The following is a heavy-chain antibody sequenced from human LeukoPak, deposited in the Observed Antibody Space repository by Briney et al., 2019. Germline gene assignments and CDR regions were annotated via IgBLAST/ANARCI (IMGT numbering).Heavy chain of an antibody. Sequence: GGSLRLSCAASGFTFSSYAMSWVRQAPGKGLEWASAISGSGGSTYYADSVKGRFTISRDNSKNTLYLQMNSLRAEDTAVYYCAKDPYAGYSYGSPLFDYWGQGTLVTVSS. D-gene: IGHD5-18*01. J-gene: IGHJ4*02. CDR3: AKDPYAGYSYGSPLFDY. V-gene: IGHV3-23*01. CDR1: GFTFSSYA. CDR2: ISGSGGST.